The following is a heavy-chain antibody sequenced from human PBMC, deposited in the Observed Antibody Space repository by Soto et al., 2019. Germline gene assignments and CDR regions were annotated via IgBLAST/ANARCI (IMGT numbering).Heavy chain of an antibody. D-gene: IGHD3-10*01. Sequence: QLQLQESGSGLVKSSQTLSLTCAVSGGSISSGGYSWSWIRQPPGKGLEWIGYIYHSGSSYFNPSPSSRVIISLDRSKNQFSLKLSSVTAADTAVYYCARGLVGYASGSYSLDQWGQGTLVTVSS. V-gene: IGHV4-30-2*01. CDR1: GGSISSGGYS. CDR2: IYHSGSS. CDR3: ARGLVGYASGSYSLDQ. J-gene: IGHJ5*02.